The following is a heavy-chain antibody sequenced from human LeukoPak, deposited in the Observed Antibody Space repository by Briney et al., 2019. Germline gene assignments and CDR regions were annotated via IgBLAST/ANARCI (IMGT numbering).Heavy chain of an antibody. J-gene: IGHJ4*02. CDR3: AKDETYYDFWSGYYRSDGYFDY. V-gene: IGHV3-23*01. CDR1: GSTFSSYA. CDR2: ISGSGGST. D-gene: IGHD3-3*01. Sequence: GGSLRLSCAASGSTFSSYAMSRVRQAPGKGLEWVSAISGSGGSTYYADSVKGRFTISRDNSKNTLYLQMNSLRAEDTAVYYCAKDETYYDFWSGYYRSDGYFDYWGQGTLVTVSS.